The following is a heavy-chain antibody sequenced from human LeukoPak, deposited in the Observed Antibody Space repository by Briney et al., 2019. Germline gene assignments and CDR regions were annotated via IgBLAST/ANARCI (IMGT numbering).Heavy chain of an antibody. D-gene: IGHD1-1*01. V-gene: IGHV5-51*01. Sequence: GESLKISCKGSGYIFTNYWIGWVRQMPGKGLEWMGIIYPGDSDTRYSPSFQGQVTISADKSTNTGYLQWSTLKASDTAIYYCVRSPAVGCDKTGLYFYYMDVWGKGTTVTVSS. CDR1: GYIFTNYW. J-gene: IGHJ6*03. CDR3: VRSPAVGCDKTGLYFYYMDV. CDR2: IYPGDSDT.